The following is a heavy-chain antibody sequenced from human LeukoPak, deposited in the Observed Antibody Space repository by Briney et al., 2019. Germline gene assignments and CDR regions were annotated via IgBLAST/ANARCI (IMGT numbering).Heavy chain of an antibody. D-gene: IGHD6-19*01. J-gene: IGHJ4*02. CDR3: ARDNAVAGQDRPTL. CDR2: FDPEDGET. CDR1: GYTLTELS. Sequence: GASVKVSCKVSGYTLTELSMHWVRQAPGKGLEWMGGFDPEDGETIHAQKFQGRVTMTRDMSTSTVYMELSSLRSEDTAVYYCARDNAVAGQDRPTLWGQGTLVTVSS. V-gene: IGHV1-24*01.